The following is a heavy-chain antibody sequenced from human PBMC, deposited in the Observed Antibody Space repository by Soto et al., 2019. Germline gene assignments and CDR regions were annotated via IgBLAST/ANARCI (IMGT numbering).Heavy chain of an antibody. J-gene: IGHJ6*02. CDR1: GGSFSGYY. D-gene: IGHD6-13*01. V-gene: IGHV4-34*01. CDR2: INHSGST. CDR3: ASTQRFSSSWYYYYGMDV. Sequence: QVQLQQWGAGLLKPSETLSLTCAVYGGSFSGYYWSWIRQPPGKGLEWIGEINHSGSTNYNPSLKSRVTISVDTSKNQFSLKLSSVTAADTAVYYCASTQRFSSSWYYYYGMDVWGQGTTVTVSS.